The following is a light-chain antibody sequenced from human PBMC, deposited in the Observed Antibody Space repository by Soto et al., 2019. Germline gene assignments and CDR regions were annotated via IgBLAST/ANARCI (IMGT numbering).Light chain of an antibody. Sequence: DIQMTQSPSCLSASEGDRVTITCRASQSISSSLNWYQQKPGKGPKLLIYSASNLQSGVPSRFSGTGSGTDFTLTISSLQPEDFATYYCHQTYSIPPTFGQGTRLEIK. CDR3: HQTYSIPPT. CDR2: SAS. J-gene: IGKJ5*01. V-gene: IGKV1-39*01. CDR1: QSISSS.